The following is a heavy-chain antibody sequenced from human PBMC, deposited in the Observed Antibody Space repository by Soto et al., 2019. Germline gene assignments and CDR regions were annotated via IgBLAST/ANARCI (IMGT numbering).Heavy chain of an antibody. CDR3: TTEGPPPPIDARGCGGDCYINNYFDY. CDR1: GFTFSNAW. CDR2: IKSKTDGGTT. D-gene: IGHD2-21*02. J-gene: IGHJ4*02. V-gene: IGHV3-15*07. Sequence: GGSLRLSCAASGFTFSNAWMNWVRQAPGKGLEWVGRIKSKTDGGTTDYAAPVKGRFTISRDDSKNTPYLQMNSLKTEDTAVYYCTTEGPPPPIDARGCGGDCYINNYFDYWGQGTLVTVSS.